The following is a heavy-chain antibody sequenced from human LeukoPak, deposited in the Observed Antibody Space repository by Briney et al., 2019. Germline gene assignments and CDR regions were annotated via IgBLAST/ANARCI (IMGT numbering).Heavy chain of an antibody. CDR1: GFSLSTSGVG. D-gene: IGHD3-10*01. CDR3: AHSEDYYGSVDAFDI. Sequence: SGPTLVNPTQTLTLTCTVSGFSLSTSGVGVGWIRQPPGKALEWLAFIYWDDDKRYSPSLESRLTITKDTFKNQVVLTMTNMDPVDTATYYCAHSEDYYGSVDAFDIWGQGTMVTVSS. CDR2: IYWDDDK. J-gene: IGHJ3*02. V-gene: IGHV2-5*02.